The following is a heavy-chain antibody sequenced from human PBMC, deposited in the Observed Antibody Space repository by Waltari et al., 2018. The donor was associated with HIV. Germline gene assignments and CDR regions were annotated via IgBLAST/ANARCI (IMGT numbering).Heavy chain of an antibody. CDR1: GYTLTELS. Sequence: QVQLVQSGAEVKKPGASVKVSCKVSGYTLTELSMHWVRQAPGNGLEWMGGFDPEDGETIYAQKFQGRVTMTEDTSTDTAYMELSSLRSEDTAVYYCATQWYITMVRGVKGYYFDYWGQGTLVTVSS. CDR2: FDPEDGET. D-gene: IGHD3-10*01. J-gene: IGHJ4*02. V-gene: IGHV1-24*01. CDR3: ATQWYITMVRGVKGYYFDY.